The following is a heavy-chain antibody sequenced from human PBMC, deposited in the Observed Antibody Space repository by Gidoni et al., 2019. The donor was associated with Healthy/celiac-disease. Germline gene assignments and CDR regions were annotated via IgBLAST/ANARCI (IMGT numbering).Heavy chain of an antibody. V-gene: IGHV4-34*01. D-gene: IGHD5-18*01. Sequence: QVQLQQWGAGLLKPSETLSLTCAVYGWSFSGYYWSWIRQPPGKGLEWIGEINHSGSTNYNPSLKSRVTISVDTSKNQFSLKLSSVTAADTAVYYCARSRGYSYGYGNYWGQGTLVTVSS. CDR1: GWSFSGYY. CDR2: INHSGST. CDR3: ARSRGYSYGYGNY. J-gene: IGHJ4*02.